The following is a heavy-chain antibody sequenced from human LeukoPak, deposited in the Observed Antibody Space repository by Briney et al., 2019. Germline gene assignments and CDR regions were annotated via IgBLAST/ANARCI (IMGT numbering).Heavy chain of an antibody. V-gene: IGHV4-59*12. J-gene: IGHJ5*02. CDR2: IYYSGST. D-gene: IGHD3-22*01. Sequence: PSETLSLTCTVSGGSISNYYWSWIRRPPGKGLEWIGYIYYSGSTNYNPSLKSRVTISVDTSKNQFSLKLSSVTAADTAVYYCASRMGYYYDSSGPTGWFDPWGQGTLVTVSS. CDR3: ASRMGYYYDSSGPTGWFDP. CDR1: GGSISNYY.